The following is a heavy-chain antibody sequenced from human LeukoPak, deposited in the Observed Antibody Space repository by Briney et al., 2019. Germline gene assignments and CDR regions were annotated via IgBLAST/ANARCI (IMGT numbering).Heavy chain of an antibody. CDR3: ARDRYSGSGSYAFDI. Sequence: PGGSLRLSCAASGFTFSSCAMNWVRQAPGKGLEWVSYISSSGSTIYYADSVMGRFTISRDNAKNSLYLQMNSLRVEDTAVYYCARDRYSGSGSYAFDIWGQGTMVTVSS. D-gene: IGHD3-10*01. CDR1: GFTFSSCA. CDR2: ISSSGSTI. J-gene: IGHJ3*02. V-gene: IGHV3-48*04.